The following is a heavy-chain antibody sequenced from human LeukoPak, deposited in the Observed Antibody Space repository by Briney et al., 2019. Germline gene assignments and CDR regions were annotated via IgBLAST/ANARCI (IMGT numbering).Heavy chain of an antibody. Sequence: SETLSLPCTVSGGSISSGSYYWSWIRQPAGKGLKWIERNYTSGSTNYNRSLKSRVTISVDTSKNQFSLKLSSVTAADTAVYSCARDRRGSYYDYWGQGTLVTVSS. J-gene: IGHJ4*02. V-gene: IGHV4-61*02. CDR2: NYTSGST. CDR3: ARDRRGSYYDY. CDR1: GGSISSGSYY. D-gene: IGHD1-26*01.